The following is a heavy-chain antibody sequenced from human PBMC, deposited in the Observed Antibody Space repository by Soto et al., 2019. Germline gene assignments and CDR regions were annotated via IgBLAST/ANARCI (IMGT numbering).Heavy chain of an antibody. CDR3: ARHGDSGSYYGGSAFDI. V-gene: IGHV5-51*01. J-gene: IGHJ3*02. CDR1: GYSFTSYW. CDR2: IYPGDSGT. Sequence: GESVKIAGRGSGYSFTSYWSRWVRQMPGKGLEWMGIIYPGDSGTRYSPSFQRQVTISADKSISTAYLQWSSLKASDTAMYYCARHGDSGSYYGGSAFDIWGQGTMVTVSS. D-gene: IGHD1-26*01.